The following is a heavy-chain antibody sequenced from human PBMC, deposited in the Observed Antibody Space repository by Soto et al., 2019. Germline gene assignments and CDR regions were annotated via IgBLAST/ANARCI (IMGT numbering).Heavy chain of an antibody. Sequence: EVQLLESGGGLVQPGGSLRLSCAASGFTFSSYAMSWVRQAPGKGLEWVSGISWSGGSAYYADSVKGRFTISRDNSKNALYLQMSSLRVDDTAVYYGAKAEDDYGDQDHFDFWGQGTLVTVSS. D-gene: IGHD4-17*01. CDR3: AKAEDDYGDQDHFDF. CDR1: GFTFSSYA. J-gene: IGHJ4*02. CDR2: ISWSGGSA. V-gene: IGHV3-23*01.